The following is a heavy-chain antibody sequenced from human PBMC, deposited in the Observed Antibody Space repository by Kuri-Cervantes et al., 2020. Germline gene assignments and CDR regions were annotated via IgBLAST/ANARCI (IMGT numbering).Heavy chain of an antibody. V-gene: IGHV3-23*01. D-gene: IGHD3-22*01. Sequence: GESLKISCAASGFIFSSYDMSWVRQAPGKGLEWVSGISGSGGRTYYADSVKGRFTIHRDNSKNTLYLQMNSLRAEDTAVYYCAKIERITMIVGPGAFDIWGQGTMVTVSS. J-gene: IGHJ3*02. CDR2: ISGSGGRT. CDR1: GFIFSSYD. CDR3: AKIERITMIVGPGAFDI.